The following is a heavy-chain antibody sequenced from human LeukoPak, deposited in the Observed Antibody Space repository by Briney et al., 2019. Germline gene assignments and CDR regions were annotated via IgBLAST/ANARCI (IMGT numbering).Heavy chain of an antibody. CDR3: ARHFSGAAAPLPFDY. CDR1: GGSISNYY. J-gene: IGHJ4*02. D-gene: IGHD6-13*01. Sequence: SETLSLTCTVSGGSISNYYWSWIRQPPGKGLEWIGYIYSSGHTNYNPSLKNRDTISVDTSKNQFCLNLTSVTAADTAVYYCARHFSGAAAPLPFDYWGQGTLVTVCS. CDR2: IYSSGHT. V-gene: IGHV4-59*08.